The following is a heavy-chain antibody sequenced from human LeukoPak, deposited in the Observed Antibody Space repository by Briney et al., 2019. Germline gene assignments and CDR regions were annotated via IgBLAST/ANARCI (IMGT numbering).Heavy chain of an antibody. CDR2: ISSSGSTI. J-gene: IGHJ4*02. Sequence: GGSLRLSCAASGFTFSSYSMNWVRQAPGKGLEWVSYISSSGSTIYYADSVKGRLTISRDNAKNSLYLQMSSLRAEDTAVYYCARDYGGSSPFDYWGQGTLVTVSS. D-gene: IGHD4-23*01. CDR3: ARDYGGSSPFDY. V-gene: IGHV3-48*04. CDR1: GFTFSSYS.